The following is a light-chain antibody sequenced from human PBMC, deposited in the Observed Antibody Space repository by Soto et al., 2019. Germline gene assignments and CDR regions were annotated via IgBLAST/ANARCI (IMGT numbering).Light chain of an antibody. J-gene: IGKJ2*03. V-gene: IGKV3-20*01. CDR3: QQFGASPLYR. CDR2: AAS. Sequence: EIVLTQPPGTLSLSPGERATLSCRASQSVNSDYLAWYQQRPGQAPRLLIYAASTRATGIPDRISGSGSETDFTLTISRLEPEDFAVYYCQQFGASPLYRFGQGTKLEIK. CDR1: QSVNSDY.